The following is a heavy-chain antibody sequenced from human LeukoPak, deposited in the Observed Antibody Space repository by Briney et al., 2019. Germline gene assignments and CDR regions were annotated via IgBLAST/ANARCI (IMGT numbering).Heavy chain of an antibody. CDR1: GFTFSLYA. CDR2: INSDSDDI. CDR3: AKGIYSSGWSYFDY. D-gene: IGHD6-19*01. J-gene: IGHJ4*01. V-gene: IGHV3-21*05. Sequence: GGSLRLSCAASGFTFSLYAMNWVRQAPGKGLEWVSYINSDSDDIHYADSVKGRFTISRDIAKNSLYLQMNSLRAEDTAVYYCAKGIYSSGWSYFDYWGHGTLVTVSS.